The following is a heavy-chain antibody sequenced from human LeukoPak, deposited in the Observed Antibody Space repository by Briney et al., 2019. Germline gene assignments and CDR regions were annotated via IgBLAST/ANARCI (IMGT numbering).Heavy chain of an antibody. CDR3: ARSPTGLRKRNDF. Sequence: ASVKVSCKTSGYTSTSDDINWVRQATGLGLEWMGWMNPNSGNTGYAQKFQGRVTMTRNTSISTAYMELSSLRSEDTAIYYCARSPTGLRKRNDFWGQGTLVTVSS. J-gene: IGHJ4*02. CDR2: MNPNSGNT. D-gene: IGHD4-17*01. CDR1: GYTSTSDD. V-gene: IGHV1-8*01.